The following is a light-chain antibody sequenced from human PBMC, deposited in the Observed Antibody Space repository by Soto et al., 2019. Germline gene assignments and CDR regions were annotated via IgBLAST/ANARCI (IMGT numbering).Light chain of an antibody. CDR3: QEYGSSPMT. Sequence: DIVLTQSPGTLSSSPGERATLSCRASQGISSIYFAWYQQQPGEAHRLLIDAASIRATGIPDRFSGSGSGTDFTITISRRELEDVAVYYCQEYGSSPMTFGQGPRVEIK. CDR2: AAS. V-gene: IGKV3-20*01. CDR1: QGISSIY. J-gene: IGKJ1*01.